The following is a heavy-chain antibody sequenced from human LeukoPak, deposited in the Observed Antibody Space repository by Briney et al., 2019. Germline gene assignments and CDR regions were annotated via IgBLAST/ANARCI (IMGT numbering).Heavy chain of an antibody. V-gene: IGHV3-74*01. CDR1: GFSFSNYW. CDR2: VDNDGSGT. CDR3: ARSQRGYSYGEH. J-gene: IGHJ4*02. D-gene: IGHD5-18*01. Sequence: GGSLRLSCAASGFSFSNYWMHWVRQVPGKRLVWVSRVDNDGSGTTYADSVKGRFTISRDNAKNTVYLQMNSLRAEDTAVYYCARSQRGYSYGEHWGQGTPVTVSS.